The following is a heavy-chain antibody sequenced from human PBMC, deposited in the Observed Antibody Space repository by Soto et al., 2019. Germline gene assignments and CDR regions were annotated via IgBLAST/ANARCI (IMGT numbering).Heavy chain of an antibody. V-gene: IGHV3-30*18. Sequence: PGGSLRLSCAASGFTFSSYGMHWVRQSPGKGLEWVAIISYDGSNKYYADSVKGRFTVSRDNSKDTVYLQMNSLRVEDTAVYYCAKDRMSAVVIYGFDYWGQGTLVTVSS. CDR3: AKDRMSAVVIYGFDY. CDR1: GFTFSSYG. D-gene: IGHD2-15*01. CDR2: ISYDGSNK. J-gene: IGHJ4*02.